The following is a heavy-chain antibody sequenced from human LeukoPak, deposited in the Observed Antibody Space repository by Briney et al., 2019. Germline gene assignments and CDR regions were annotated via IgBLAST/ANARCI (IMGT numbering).Heavy chain of an antibody. CDR1: GGSISSYY. V-gene: IGHV4-39*07. D-gene: IGHD1-26*01. J-gene: IGHJ4*02. Sequence: SETLSLTCTVSGGSISSYYWGWIRQPPGQGLEWIGSIYYSGNTYYNPSLKSRVTISVDASMNEFSLKLTSVTAADTAVYYCASYRAASGVAYWGQGTLVTVSS. CDR2: IYYSGNT. CDR3: ASYRAASGVAY.